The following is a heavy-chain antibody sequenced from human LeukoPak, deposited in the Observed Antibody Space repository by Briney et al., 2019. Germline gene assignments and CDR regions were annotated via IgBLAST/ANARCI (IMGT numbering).Heavy chain of an antibody. CDR3: ARSPIPLGSGSYYNDPVFDY. CDR2: ISSSGSTI. V-gene: IGHV3-11*01. Sequence: GGSLRLSCAASGFTFSDYYMSWIRQAPGKGLEWVSYISSSGSTIYYADSVKGRFTISRDNAKNSLYLQMNSLRAEDTAVYYCARSPIPLGSGSYYNDPVFDYWGQGTLVTVSS. J-gene: IGHJ4*02. D-gene: IGHD3-10*01. CDR1: GFTFSDYY.